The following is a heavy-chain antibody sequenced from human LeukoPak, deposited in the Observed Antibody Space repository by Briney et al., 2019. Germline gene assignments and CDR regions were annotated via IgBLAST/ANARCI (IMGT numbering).Heavy chain of an antibody. V-gene: IGHV3-30*02. CDR1: GFTVNTYG. D-gene: IGHD3-3*01. CDR3: VKDKRTKDQFDS. J-gene: IGHJ4*02. Sequence: PGGSLRLPCVASGFTVNTYGLHWVRQPPGKGLEWVAFMPSDGSEKKYVDSVKGRFTVSVDKSKNTVYLQMNSLRGADTAVYYCVKDKRTKDQFDSWGQGTLVTVSS. CDR2: MPSDGSEK.